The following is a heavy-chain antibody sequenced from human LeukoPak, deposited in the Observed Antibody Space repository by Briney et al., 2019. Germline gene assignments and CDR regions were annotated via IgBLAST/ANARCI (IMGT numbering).Heavy chain of an antibody. CDR2: ITNSSRYT. CDR3: ARSYEGSGFSD. CDR1: GFRLSDYI. Sequence: AGYLTLTCAAPGFRLSDYILNWVRQAQGKGLEWVSSITNSSRYTYYADSVKGRFTISRDNAKNSLYLQMNSLRAEDTAVYYCARSYEGSGFSDWGQGTLVTVSS. J-gene: IGHJ4*02. D-gene: IGHD3-3*01. V-gene: IGHV3-21*01.